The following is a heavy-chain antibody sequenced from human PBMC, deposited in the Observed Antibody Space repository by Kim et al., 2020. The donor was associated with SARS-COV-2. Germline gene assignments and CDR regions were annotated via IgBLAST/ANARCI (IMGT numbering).Heavy chain of an antibody. V-gene: IGHV4-59*13. J-gene: IGHJ5*02. CDR2: IYYSGST. Sequence: SETLSLTCTVSGGSISSYYWSWIRQPPGKGLEWIGYIYYSGSTNYNPSLKSRVTISVDTSKNQFSLKLSSVTAADTAVYYCAREGTNGARDTSWFDPWGQGTLVTVSS. D-gene: IGHD2-8*01. CDR3: AREGTNGARDTSWFDP. CDR1: GGSISSYY.